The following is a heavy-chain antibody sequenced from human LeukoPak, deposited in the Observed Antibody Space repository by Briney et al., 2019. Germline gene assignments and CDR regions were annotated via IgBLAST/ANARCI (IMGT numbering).Heavy chain of an antibody. CDR2: IKQDGSEK. CDR3: ARVDRQRNNDY. CDR1: GFTFSSYW. V-gene: IGHV3-7*01. D-gene: IGHD1/OR15-1a*01. Sequence: GGSLRLFCAASGFTFSSYWMSWVRQAPGKGLEWVANIKQDGSEKYYVDSVKGRFTISRDNAKNSLYLQMNSLRAEDTAMYYCARVDRQRNNDYWGQGTLVTVSS. J-gene: IGHJ4*02.